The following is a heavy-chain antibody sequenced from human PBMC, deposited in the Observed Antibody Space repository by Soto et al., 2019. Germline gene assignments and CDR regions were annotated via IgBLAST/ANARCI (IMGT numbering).Heavy chain of an antibody. J-gene: IGHJ6*02. CDR1: GNNFNNYF. CDR3: AGDAPPRSGIYYGMNV. V-gene: IGHV1-69*17. D-gene: IGHD3-10*01. Sequence: QVQLVQSGAEVKKPGSSVKVSCKASGNNFNNYFINWVRQVPGQGLEWMGGINPMLRITQYRQQFQGRITVTADRSPGTSHMELSGLEAEDTAVYYCAGDAPPRSGIYYGMNVWGQGTTITVSS. CDR2: INPMLRIT.